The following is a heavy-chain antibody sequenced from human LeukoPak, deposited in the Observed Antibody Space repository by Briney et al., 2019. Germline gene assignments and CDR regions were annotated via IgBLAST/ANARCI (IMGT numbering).Heavy chain of an antibody. D-gene: IGHD6-13*01. V-gene: IGHV3-30*18. Sequence: GGSLRLSCAASGFTFSSYGVHWVRQAPGKGLEWVAVISYDGSNKYYADSVKGRFTISRDNSKNTLYLQMNSLRAEDTAVYYCAKIHRYSSSTGGSFDYWGQGTLVTVSS. CDR2: ISYDGSNK. CDR1: GFTFSSYG. CDR3: AKIHRYSSSTGGSFDY. J-gene: IGHJ4*02.